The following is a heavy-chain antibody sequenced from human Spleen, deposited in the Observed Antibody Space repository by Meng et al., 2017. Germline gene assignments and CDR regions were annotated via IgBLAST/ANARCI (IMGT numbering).Heavy chain of an antibody. CDR1: GGSFSGYH. CDR2: IGHSGFT. CDR3: VRSSGWVRTGFDP. D-gene: IGHD6-19*01. J-gene: IGHJ5*02. V-gene: IGHV4-34*01. Sequence: HVQLHQWGAGLLKPSETLSLTCGVYGGSFSGYHWSWIRQPPGKGLEWIGSIGHSGFTYYTPSLKSRVTVSIDTSKSQFSLMLTSVTAADTAMYYCVRSSGWVRTGFDPWGQGTLVTVSS.